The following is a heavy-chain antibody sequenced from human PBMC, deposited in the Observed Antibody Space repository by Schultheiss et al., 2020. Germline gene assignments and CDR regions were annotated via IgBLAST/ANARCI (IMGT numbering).Heavy chain of an antibody. CDR2: ISSSSSYT. CDR1: GGSISSYY. CDR3: AKGDGYSPFDY. Sequence: LSLTCTVSGGSISSYYWSWIRQPPGKGLEWVSYISSSSSYTNYADSVKGRFTISRDNAKNSLYLQMNSLRAEDTAVYYCAKGDGYSPFDYWGQGTLVTVSS. D-gene: IGHD5-24*01. V-gene: IGHV3-11*05. J-gene: IGHJ4*02.